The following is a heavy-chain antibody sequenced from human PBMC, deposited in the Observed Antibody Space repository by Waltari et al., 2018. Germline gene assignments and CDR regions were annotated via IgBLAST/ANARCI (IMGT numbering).Heavy chain of an antibody. V-gene: IGHV3-21*01. CDR1: GFPFGIYN. Sequence: EVQLVESGGGRVKPGGSMRLSCAACGFPFGIYNMNWVRHAPGKGLEWVSSISASSTYIYYADSMKGRFTVSRDNAKNSLYLQMNSLRAEDTAVYYCASGYSSSSLDYWGQGTLVTVSS. CDR2: ISASSTYI. D-gene: IGHD6-6*01. J-gene: IGHJ4*02. CDR3: ASGYSSSSLDY.